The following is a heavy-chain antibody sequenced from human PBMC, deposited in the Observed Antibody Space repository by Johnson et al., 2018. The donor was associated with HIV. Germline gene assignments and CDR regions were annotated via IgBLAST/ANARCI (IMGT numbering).Heavy chain of an antibody. D-gene: IGHD4-23*01. CDR3: AKDQTDYGGNSVKKDAFDI. CDR2: IRYDGSNN. CDR1: GFTFSSYG. V-gene: IGHV3-30*02. Sequence: QVQLVESGGGVVQPGGSLRLSCAASGFTFSSYGMHWVRQDPGKGLEWVAFIRYDGSNNSYADSVKGRFTISRDNSKNPLYLQMNRLRAEDTAVYYCAKDQTDYGGNSVKKDAFDIWGQGTLVTVSS. J-gene: IGHJ3*02.